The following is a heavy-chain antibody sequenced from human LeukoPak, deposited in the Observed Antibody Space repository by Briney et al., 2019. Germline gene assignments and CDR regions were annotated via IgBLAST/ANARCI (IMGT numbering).Heavy chain of an antibody. J-gene: IGHJ5*02. D-gene: IGHD2-15*01. V-gene: IGHV4-34*01. Sequence: SETXSLTCAVYGGSFSGYYWSWIRQPPGKGVEWIGEINHSGSTNYNPSLKSRVTISVDTSKNQFSLKLSSVTAADTAVYYCARSRGRSWFDPWGQGTLVTVSS. CDR2: INHSGST. CDR1: GGSFSGYY. CDR3: ARSRGRSWFDP.